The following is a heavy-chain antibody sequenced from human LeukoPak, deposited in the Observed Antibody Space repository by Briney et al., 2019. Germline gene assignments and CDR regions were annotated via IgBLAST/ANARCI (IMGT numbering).Heavy chain of an antibody. CDR3: ARDRGAVTDVFDY. V-gene: IGHV3-11*04. D-gene: IGHD6-19*01. CDR2: IRSSGTTI. Sequence: GGSLRLSCVASGFTFSNYYMSWIRQAPGKGLEWVSYIRSSGTTIHYADSVKGRFTISRDNAKNSLYLQMNSLRAEDTAVYYCARDRGAVTDVFDYWGQGTLVTVSS. J-gene: IGHJ4*02. CDR1: GFTFSNYY.